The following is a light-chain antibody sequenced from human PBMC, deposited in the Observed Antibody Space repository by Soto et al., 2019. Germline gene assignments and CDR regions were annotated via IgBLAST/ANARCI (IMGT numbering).Light chain of an antibody. V-gene: IGKV3-20*01. CDR2: GAS. Sequence: EIVLTQSPGILSLSPGERATLSCRASQPVSSSYLAWYQQKPGQAPSLLIYGASTRATGIPDRFSGGGSGTDFTLTISRLEPEDFAVYYCQQCGISTWPFGEGTKVDIK. J-gene: IGKJ1*01. CDR3: QQCGISTWP. CDR1: QPVSSSY.